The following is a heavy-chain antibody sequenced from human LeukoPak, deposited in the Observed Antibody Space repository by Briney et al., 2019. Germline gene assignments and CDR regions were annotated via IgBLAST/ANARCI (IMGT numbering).Heavy chain of an antibody. Sequence: GGSLRLSCAASGFTFSGYWMSWVRQAPGKGLEWVAKINQDGNEKYYVDSVKGRFTISRDNAKNSLYLEMNSLRAEDTAVYYCARGGSSRFDQWGQGTLATVSS. J-gene: IGHJ4*02. CDR3: ARGGSSRFDQ. D-gene: IGHD6-13*01. CDR1: GFTFSGYW. V-gene: IGHV3-7*04. CDR2: INQDGNEK.